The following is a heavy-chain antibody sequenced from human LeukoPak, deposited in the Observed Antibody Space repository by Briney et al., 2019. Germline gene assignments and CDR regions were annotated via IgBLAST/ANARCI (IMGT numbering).Heavy chain of an antibody. CDR2: ISAYNGNT. Sequence: ASVKVSCKASGYTFTSHGISWVRQAPGQGLEWMGWISAYNGNTNYAQKLQGRVTMTTHTSTSTAYMELRSLRSDDTAVYYCARYSSGWYHFDYWGQGTLVTVSS. D-gene: IGHD6-19*01. J-gene: IGHJ4*02. V-gene: IGHV1-18*01. CDR3: ARYSSGWYHFDY. CDR1: GYTFTSHG.